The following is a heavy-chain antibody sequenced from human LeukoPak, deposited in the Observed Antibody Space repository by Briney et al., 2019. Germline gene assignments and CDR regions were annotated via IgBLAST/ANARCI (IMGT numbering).Heavy chain of an antibody. D-gene: IGHD4-17*01. CDR2: ISGRDGNT. CDR1: GFTISTYV. Sequence: GGSLRLSCVASGFTISTYVMTWVRQAPGKGLEWVSDISGRDGNTDYADSVKGRFTISRDNSKNTLYLQMNSLRAEDTAVYYCARKATTVTPPYWGQGTLVTVSS. V-gene: IGHV3-23*01. J-gene: IGHJ4*02. CDR3: ARKATTVTPPY.